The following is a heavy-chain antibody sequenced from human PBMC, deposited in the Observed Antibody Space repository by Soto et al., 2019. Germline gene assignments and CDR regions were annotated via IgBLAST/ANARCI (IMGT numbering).Heavy chain of an antibody. CDR1: GFTFSSYS. J-gene: IGHJ4*02. CDR3: ARGGDAYGDYEVN. D-gene: IGHD4-17*01. V-gene: IGHV3-21*01. CDR2: ISSSSSYI. Sequence: EVQLVESGGGLVKPGGSLRLSCAASGFTFSSYSMNWVRQAPGKVLEWVSSISSSSSYIYYAYSVKVLFTISRDNAKNSLYLQMNSLRAEDTAVYYCARGGDAYGDYEVNWGQGTLVTVAS.